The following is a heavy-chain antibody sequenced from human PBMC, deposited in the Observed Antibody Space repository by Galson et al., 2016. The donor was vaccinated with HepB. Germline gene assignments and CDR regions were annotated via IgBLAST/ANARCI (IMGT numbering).Heavy chain of an antibody. Sequence: TLSLTCTVSGGSVSSGGYYWTWIRQHPGKGLEWIGHVYSSGTAYHHPSPKSRTYISRDKSKNQFSLRLTSLTAADTATYYCASSVREFTYHFFDLWGRGTQVTVSS. J-gene: IGHJ2*01. CDR1: GGSVSSGGYY. D-gene: IGHD3-10*01. CDR2: VYSSGTA. V-gene: IGHV4-31*03. CDR3: ASSVREFTYHFFDL.